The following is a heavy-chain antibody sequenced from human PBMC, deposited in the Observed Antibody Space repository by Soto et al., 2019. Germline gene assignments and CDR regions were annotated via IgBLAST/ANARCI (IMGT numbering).Heavy chain of an antibody. CDR1: GYIFTGYY. Sequence: ASVKVSCKASGYIFTGYYMHWVRQAPGQGLEWMGWINPNSGGTNYAQKFQGWVTMTRDTSISTAYMELSRLRSDDTAVYYCARGRYCISTSCLSPYYYGMDVWG. J-gene: IGHJ6*02. CDR3: ARGRYCISTSCLSPYYYGMDV. V-gene: IGHV1-2*04. CDR2: INPNSGGT. D-gene: IGHD2-2*01.